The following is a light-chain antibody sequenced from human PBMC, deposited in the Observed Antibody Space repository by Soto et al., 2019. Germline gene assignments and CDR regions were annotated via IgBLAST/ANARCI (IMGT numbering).Light chain of an antibody. CDR3: QQYGSSPVT. V-gene: IGKV3-20*01. CDR2: GAS. CDR1: QSVSSSN. Sequence: VLTHSQGTLSLSPGERATLSCRGSQSVSSSNLGWYHQKPGQAPRLLIYGASSRATGIQDRFSGSGSGTDFTLTISRLEPEDFAVYYCQQYGSSPVTFGQGSKVDI. J-gene: IGKJ1*01.